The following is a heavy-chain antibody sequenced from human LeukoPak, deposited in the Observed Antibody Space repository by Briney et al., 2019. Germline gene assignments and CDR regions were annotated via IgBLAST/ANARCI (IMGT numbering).Heavy chain of an antibody. CDR3: AKNLLGGGAYSWYFDL. V-gene: IGHV3-23*01. CDR1: GFTFSNYA. CDR2: ISTSGNGT. J-gene: IGHJ2*01. D-gene: IGHD1-26*01. Sequence: PGGSLRLSCAASGFTFSNYAMSWVRQAPVKGLEWVSSISTSGNGTVYADSVKGRVTISRDNSKNTLYLQMNSLRAEDTAVYSCAKNLLGGGAYSWYFDLWGRGTLVTVSS.